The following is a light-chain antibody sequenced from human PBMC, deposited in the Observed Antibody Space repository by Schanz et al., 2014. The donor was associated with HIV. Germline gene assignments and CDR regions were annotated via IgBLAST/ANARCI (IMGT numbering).Light chain of an antibody. CDR2: KAS. CDR1: QSISGW. J-gene: IGKJ2*01. CDR3: QQCVTYPYT. V-gene: IGKV1-5*03. Sequence: DIQMTQSPSTLSASVGDRVTITCRASQSISGWLAWFQQKPGKAPKILIYKASNLESGVPSRFSGSGSGTSFTLTITSLQPDDFATYYCQQCVTYPYTFGQGTKLDIK.